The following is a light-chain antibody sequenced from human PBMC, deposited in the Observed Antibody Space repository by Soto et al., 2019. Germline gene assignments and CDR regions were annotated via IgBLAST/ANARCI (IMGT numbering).Light chain of an antibody. CDR1: SSDVGGYKY. CDR3: SSYTSSSTRV. CDR2: DIR. V-gene: IGLV2-14*03. J-gene: IGLJ1*01. Sequence: QSVLTQPASESGSPGQSITISCTGTSSDVGGYKYVSWYQQHPGKAPKLMIYDIRNRPSGVSNRFSGSKSGNTASLTISGLQAEDEADYYCSSYTSSSTRVFGTGTKVTVL.